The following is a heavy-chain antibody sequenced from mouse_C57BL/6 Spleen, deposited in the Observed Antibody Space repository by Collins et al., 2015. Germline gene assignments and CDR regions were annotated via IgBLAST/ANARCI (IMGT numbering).Heavy chain of an antibody. Sequence: EVQLQQSGPVLVKPGASVKMSCKASGYTFTDYYMNWVKQSHGKSLEWIGVINPYNGGTSYNQKFKGKATLTVDKSSSTAYMELNSLTSEDSAVYYCARWNYGSSLDYWGQGTTLTVSS. J-gene: IGHJ2*01. CDR1: GYTFTDYY. CDR2: INPYNGGT. CDR3: ARWNYGSSLDY. D-gene: IGHD1-1*01. V-gene: IGHV1-19*01.